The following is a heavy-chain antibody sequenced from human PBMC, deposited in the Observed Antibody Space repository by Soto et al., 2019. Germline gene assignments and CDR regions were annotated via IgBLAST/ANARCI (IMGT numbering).Heavy chain of an antibody. J-gene: IGHJ4*02. CDR3: AAVLVGCSRTTWQMGP. V-gene: IGHV4-4*02. CDR1: SGSISTNYW. Sequence: QVQLQESGPGLVKPSGTLSLICAVSSGSISTNYWWTWVRQSPGKGLEWIGEIDHTGNTNYNPSLKSRVTLSVEKSKKQFSLRLTSVTAADTAVYYWAAVLVGCSRTTWQMGPWGQGTQITVSS. CDR2: IDHTGNT. D-gene: IGHD2-2*01.